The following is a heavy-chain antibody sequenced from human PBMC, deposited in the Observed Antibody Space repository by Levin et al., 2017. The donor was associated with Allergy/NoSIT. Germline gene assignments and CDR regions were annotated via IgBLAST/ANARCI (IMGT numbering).Heavy chain of an antibody. D-gene: IGHD3-16*02. CDR2: ISGSGGST. CDR3: AKLYRVLYYFDY. V-gene: IGHV3-23*01. CDR1: GFTFSSYA. J-gene: IGHJ4*02. Sequence: GESLKISCAASGFTFSSYAMSWVRQAPGKGLEWVSAISGSGGSTYYADSVKGRFTISRDNSKNTLYLQMNSLRAEDTAVYYCAKLYRVLYYFDYWGQGTLVTVSS.